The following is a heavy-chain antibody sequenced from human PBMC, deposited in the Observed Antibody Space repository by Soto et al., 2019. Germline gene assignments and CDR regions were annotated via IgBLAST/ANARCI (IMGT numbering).Heavy chain of an antibody. CDR3: AKATATGGGAFDI. Sequence: GSLRLSCAASGFICGSYDMSWVRQAPGKGLEWVSTILVDGRTFYVDSVKGRFTISRDSSQNTVYLQMNSLTAGDTALYYCAKATATGGGAFDICGQGTKVTVSS. J-gene: IGHJ3*02. CDR2: ILVDGRT. D-gene: IGHD2-8*02. V-gene: IGHV3-23*01. CDR1: GFICGSYD.